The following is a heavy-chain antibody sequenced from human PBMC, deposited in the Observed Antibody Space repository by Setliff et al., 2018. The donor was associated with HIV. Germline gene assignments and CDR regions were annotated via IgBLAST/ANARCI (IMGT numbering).Heavy chain of an antibody. Sequence: GGSLRLSCAASGFTFSNAWMNWVRQAPGKGLEWLGRIKSELDGGTTDYAAPVKDRFTISRDDSRNTLYLQMNSLKTEDTAVYYCARWTFLDYGVSSGDAFDFWGQGTMVTVSS. V-gene: IGHV3-15*01. CDR1: GFTFSNAW. J-gene: IGHJ3*01. D-gene: IGHD4-17*01. CDR2: IKSELDGGTT. CDR3: ARWTFLDYGVSSGDAFDF.